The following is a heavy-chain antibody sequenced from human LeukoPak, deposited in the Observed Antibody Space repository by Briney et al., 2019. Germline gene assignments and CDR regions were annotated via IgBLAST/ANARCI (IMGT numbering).Heavy chain of an antibody. D-gene: IGHD5-12*01. J-gene: IGHJ4*02. CDR1: GGSISNYY. CDR3: SEAGRGLIDY. V-gene: IGHV4-39*07. CDR2: IYYSGNT. Sequence: PSETLSLTCTVSGGSISNYYWGWIRQPPGMGLGWIGSIYYSGNTYYNPSLKSRVTISLDTSKNQFSLNLNSVTAADTAFFCSSEAGRGLIDYWGQGILVIVSS.